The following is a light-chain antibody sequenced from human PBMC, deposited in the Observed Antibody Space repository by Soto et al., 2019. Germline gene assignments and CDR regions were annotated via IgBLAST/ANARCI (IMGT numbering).Light chain of an antibody. CDR3: CSLTGSYTVL. Sequence: QSALTQPRSVSGSPGQSVTISCTGTSNDVGRYDYVSWYQQHPGKAPRLVLHDVYKRPSGVPDRFSGSKSGNTASLTISGVQSEDEADYYFCSLTGSYTVLFGGGTKLTVL. J-gene: IGLJ3*02. V-gene: IGLV2-11*01. CDR1: SNDVGRYDY. CDR2: DVY.